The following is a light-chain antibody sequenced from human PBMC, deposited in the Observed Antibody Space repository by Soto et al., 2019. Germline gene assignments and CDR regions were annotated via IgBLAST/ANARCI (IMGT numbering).Light chain of an antibody. Sequence: DIQMTQSPSSLSASVGDRITITCRTSQGIRNDLAWYQQKPGEAPKRLIYAASSLQSGVLSRFSGSGSGTEFTLTISSLQPEDFATYYCLQHHTYPRTFGPGTKVEIK. CDR3: LQHHTYPRT. CDR2: AAS. J-gene: IGKJ1*01. CDR1: QGIRND. V-gene: IGKV1-17*01.